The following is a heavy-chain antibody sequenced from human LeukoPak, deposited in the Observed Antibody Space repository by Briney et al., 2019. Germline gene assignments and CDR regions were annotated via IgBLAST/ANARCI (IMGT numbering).Heavy chain of an antibody. CDR3: AKETGRWELE. CDR2: ISNDGSNK. J-gene: IGHJ4*02. D-gene: IGHD1-26*01. Sequence: AGSLRLSCAASGFTFSSYGIHWVRQAPGKGLEWVAVISNDGSNKYYADSVKGRFTISRDNSTNTRYLQMNSLRAEDTAVYYCAKETGRWELEWGQGTLVTVSS. CDR1: GFTFSSYG. V-gene: IGHV3-30*18.